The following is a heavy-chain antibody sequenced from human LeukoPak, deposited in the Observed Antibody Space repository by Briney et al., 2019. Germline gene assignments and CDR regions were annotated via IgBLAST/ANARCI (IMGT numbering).Heavy chain of an antibody. V-gene: IGHV4-4*02. CDR3: AREWGTSCYLDY. D-gene: IGHD2-2*01. CDR2: IYHSGST. Sequence: SETLSLTCAVSGGSISSSNWWSWVRPPPGKGLEWIGEIYHSGSTNYNPSLKSRVTISVDKSKNQFSLKLSSVTAADTAVYYCAREWGTSCYLDYWGQGTLVTVSS. J-gene: IGHJ4*02. CDR1: GGSISSSNW.